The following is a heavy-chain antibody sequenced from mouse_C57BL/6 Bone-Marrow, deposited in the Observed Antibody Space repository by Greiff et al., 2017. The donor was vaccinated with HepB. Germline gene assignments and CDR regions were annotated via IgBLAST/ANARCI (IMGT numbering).Heavy chain of an antibody. D-gene: IGHD1-1*01. CDR2: ILPSIGRT. Sequence: QVQLKESGSELRSPGSSVKLSCKDFDSEVFPIAYMSWVRQKPGHGFEWIGGILPSIGRTIYGEKFEDKATLDADTLSNTAYLELNSLTSEDSAIYYCARETNYGSSYDYAMDYWGQGTSVTVSS. J-gene: IGHJ4*01. CDR1: DSEVFPIAY. CDR3: ARETNYGSSYDYAMDY. V-gene: IGHV15-2*01.